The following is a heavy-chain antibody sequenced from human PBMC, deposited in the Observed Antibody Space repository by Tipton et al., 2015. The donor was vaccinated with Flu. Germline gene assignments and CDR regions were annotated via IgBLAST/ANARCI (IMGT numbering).Heavy chain of an antibody. Sequence: SLRLSCAASGFTVSSYYMSWVRQAPGKGLEWVSVIYSDGSTYYVDSVKGRFTVSRDNSKNMLPLQMNSRRAEDTAVYYCARGQGANPWGQGTLVTVSS. V-gene: IGHV3-53*01. CDR2: IYSDGST. CDR3: ARGQGANP. J-gene: IGHJ5*02. CDR1: GFTVSSYY.